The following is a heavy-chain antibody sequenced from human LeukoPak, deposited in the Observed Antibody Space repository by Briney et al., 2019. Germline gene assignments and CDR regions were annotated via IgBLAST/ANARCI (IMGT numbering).Heavy chain of an antibody. J-gene: IGHJ5*02. CDR3: ARDLWVVGATTVDNWFDP. CDR1: GGSISSSSYY. V-gene: IGHV4-39*07. D-gene: IGHD1-26*01. Sequence: SETLSLTCTVSGGSISSSSYYWGWIRQPPGKGLEWIGSIYYSGSTYYNPSLKSRVTISVDTSKNQFFLKLRSVTAADTAVYYCARDLWVVGATTVDNWFDPWGQGTLVTVSS. CDR2: IYYSGST.